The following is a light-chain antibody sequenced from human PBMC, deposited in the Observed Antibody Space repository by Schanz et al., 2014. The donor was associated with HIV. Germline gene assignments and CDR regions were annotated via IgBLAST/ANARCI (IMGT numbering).Light chain of an antibody. CDR1: TSDVGSYNL. V-gene: IGLV2-23*02. J-gene: IGLJ1*01. Sequence: QSALTQPASVSGSPGQSITISCTGTTSDVGSYNLVSWYQQHPGKAPKVMIYEVSKRPSGVSNRFSGSKSGNTASLTIYGLQAEDEADYYCSAYAGSNNYVFGSGTKLTVL. CDR2: EVS. CDR3: SAYAGSNNYV.